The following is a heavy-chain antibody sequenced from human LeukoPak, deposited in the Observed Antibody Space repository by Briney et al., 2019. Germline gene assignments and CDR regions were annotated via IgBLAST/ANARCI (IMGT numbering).Heavy chain of an antibody. D-gene: IGHD1-14*01. CDR1: GESLSGHY. CDR2: ISHRGIT. V-gene: IGHV4-34*01. CDR3: ARDTPFRI. J-gene: IGHJ4*02. Sequence: KPSETLSLTCAVYGESLSGHYWTWIRQPPGKGLEWIGEISHRGITICNPSLKSRVTISVDTSKNQFSLKLSSATAADTAVYYCARDTPFRIWGRGTLVTVSS.